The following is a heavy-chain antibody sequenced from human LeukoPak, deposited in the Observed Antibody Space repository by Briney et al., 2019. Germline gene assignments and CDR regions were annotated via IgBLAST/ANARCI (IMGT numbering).Heavy chain of an antibody. CDR3: ARRSQMATIDFDY. Sequence: GESLKISCKGSGYSFTSYWIGWVRQMPGKGLEWMGIIYPGDSDTKYSPSFQGQVTISADKSISTAYLQWSSLKASDTAMYYCARRSQMATIDFDYWGQGTPVTVSS. V-gene: IGHV5-51*01. J-gene: IGHJ4*02. D-gene: IGHD5-24*01. CDR1: GYSFTSYW. CDR2: IYPGDSDT.